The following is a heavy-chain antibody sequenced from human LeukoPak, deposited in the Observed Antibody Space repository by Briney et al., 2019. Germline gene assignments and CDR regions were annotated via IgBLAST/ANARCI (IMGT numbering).Heavy chain of an antibody. D-gene: IGHD3-9*01. V-gene: IGHV3-9*01. CDR1: GFTFDDYA. Sequence: GGSLRLSCAASGFTFDDYAMHWVRQAPGKGLEWVSGISWNSGSIGYADSVKGRFTISRDNAKNSLYLQMNSLRAEDTAVYYCARVLRYFDWSSYYFDYWGQGTLVTVSS. J-gene: IGHJ4*02. CDR2: ISWNSGSI. CDR3: ARVLRYFDWSSYYFDY.